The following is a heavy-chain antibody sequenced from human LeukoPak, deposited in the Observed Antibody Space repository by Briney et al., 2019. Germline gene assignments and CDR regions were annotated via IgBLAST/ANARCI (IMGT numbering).Heavy chain of an antibody. CDR3: ARGGDYAVPDFDY. D-gene: IGHD4-17*01. CDR1: GASISNYY. CDR2: IYYSGST. J-gene: IGHJ4*02. Sequence: SETLSFTCTVSGASISNYYWSWLRQSPGKGLEWIGFIYYSGSTNYTPSLESRVTISFDTSRNSFSLKLSSVTAADTAVYYCARGGDYAVPDFDYWGQGTLVTVSS. V-gene: IGHV4-59*01.